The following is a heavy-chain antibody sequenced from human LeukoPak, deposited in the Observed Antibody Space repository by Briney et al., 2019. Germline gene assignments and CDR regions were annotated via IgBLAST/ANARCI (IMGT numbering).Heavy chain of an antibody. CDR2: IYPGDSDT. D-gene: IGHD2-15*01. V-gene: IGHV5-51*01. J-gene: IGHJ1*01. CDR3: ARLGYCSSGGCFPRGYFQD. CDR1: GYTFTTSW. Sequence: GETLKISCKASGYTFTTSWIGWVRQMPGKGLEYMGIIYPGDSDTRYSPSFQGQVTISADKSISTAYMQWNSLKASDTAMYYCARLGYCSSGGCFPRGYFQDWGQGTLVTVSS.